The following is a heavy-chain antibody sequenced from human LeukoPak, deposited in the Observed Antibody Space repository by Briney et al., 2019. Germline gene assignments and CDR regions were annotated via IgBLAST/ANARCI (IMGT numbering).Heavy chain of an antibody. J-gene: IGHJ4*02. CDR3: AREARFGSPDY. D-gene: IGHD3-16*01. Sequence: GGSLRLSCAASGFTFSSYWMHWVRQAPGKGLVWVSRINSDGSSTSYADSVKGRFTISRDNAKNTLYLQMNSLRAEDTAVYYCAREARFGSPDYWGQGTLVTVSS. CDR2: INSDGSST. CDR1: GFTFSSYW. V-gene: IGHV3-74*01.